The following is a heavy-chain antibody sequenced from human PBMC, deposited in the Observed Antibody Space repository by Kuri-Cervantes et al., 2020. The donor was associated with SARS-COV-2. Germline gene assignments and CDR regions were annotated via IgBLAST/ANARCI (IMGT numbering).Heavy chain of an antibody. J-gene: IGHJ6*02. CDR3: ARKVGGGDLYYYGMDV. CDR2: IYYSGST. CDR1: GGSISSYY. Sequence: GSLRLSCTVSGGSISSYYWSWIRQPPGKGLEWIGYIYYSGSTNYNPSLKSRVTISVDKSKNQFSLKLSSVTAADTAVYYCARKVGGGDLYYYGMDVWGQGTTVTVSS. D-gene: IGHD4-17*01. V-gene: IGHV4-59*12.